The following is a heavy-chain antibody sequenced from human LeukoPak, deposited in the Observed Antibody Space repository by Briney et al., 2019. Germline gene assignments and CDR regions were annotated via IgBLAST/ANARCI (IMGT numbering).Heavy chain of an antibody. CDR1: GFTFGNYW. CDR2: IKQDGSHT. J-gene: IGHJ5*02. CDR3: ARGEQHLVEAFWFDP. D-gene: IGHD6-13*01. Sequence: GGSLRLSCAASGFTFGNYWMTWVRQAPGKGLEWVANIKQDGSHTHFVDSVKGRFTISRDNAKNSLYLQMNSLRAEDTSVYYCARGEQHLVEAFWFDPWGQGTLVTVSS. V-gene: IGHV3-7*01.